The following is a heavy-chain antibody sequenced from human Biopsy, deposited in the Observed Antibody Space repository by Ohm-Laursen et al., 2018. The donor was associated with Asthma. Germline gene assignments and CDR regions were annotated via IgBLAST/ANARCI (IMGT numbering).Heavy chain of an antibody. J-gene: IGHJ5*02. Sequence: SDTLSLTCTVYGGYLTGHYWNWIRQPPGKVLEWIGEIDQSGYTNYNPSLKSRVTISADTSKNQFHLNLSSVTAADTAVYFCARAAITGIRGWFDPWGQGTQVTVSS. CDR3: ARAAITGIRGWFDP. D-gene: IGHD1-20*01. CDR1: GGYLTGHY. CDR2: IDQSGYT. V-gene: IGHV4-34*01.